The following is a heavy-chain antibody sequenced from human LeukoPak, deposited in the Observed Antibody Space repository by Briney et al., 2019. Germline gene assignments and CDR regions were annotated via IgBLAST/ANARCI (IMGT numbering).Heavy chain of an antibody. J-gene: IGHJ4*02. CDR1: GFTFSNYA. Sequence: GGSLRLSCAASGFTFSNYAMSWVRQAPGKGLEWVSAISGSGGSTYYADSVKGRFTISRDNSKTTLFLHMNGLRAEDTAVYYCAKDFFLWFGVFDYWGQGTLVTVSS. D-gene: IGHD3-10*01. CDR2: ISGSGGST. V-gene: IGHV3-23*01. CDR3: AKDFFLWFGVFDY.